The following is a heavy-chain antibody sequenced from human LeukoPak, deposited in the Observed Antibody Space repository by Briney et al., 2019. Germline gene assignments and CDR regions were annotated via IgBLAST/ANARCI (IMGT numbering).Heavy chain of an antibody. CDR3: ARERYCSGGNCFVTYYYGMDV. V-gene: IGHV3-33*01. J-gene: IGHJ6*02. CDR2: IWYDGSNK. CDR1: GFTFSSYG. Sequence: GGSLRLSCAASGFTFSSYGMHWVRQAPGKGLEWAAVIWYDGSNKYYADSVKGRFTISRDNSKNTLYLQMNSLRAEDTAVYYCARERYCSGGNCFVTYYYGMDVWGQGTTVTVSS. D-gene: IGHD2-15*01.